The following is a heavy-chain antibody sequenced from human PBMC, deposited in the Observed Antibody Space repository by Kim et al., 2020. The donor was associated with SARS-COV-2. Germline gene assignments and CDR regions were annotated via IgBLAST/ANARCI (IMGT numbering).Heavy chain of an antibody. D-gene: IGHD1-26*01. CDR3: AKDRIVGATLVYYFDY. J-gene: IGHJ4*02. CDR1: GFTFSSYA. V-gene: IGHV3-23*01. Sequence: GGSLRLSCAASGFTFSSYAMSWVRQAPGKGLEWVSAISGSGGSTYYADSVKGRFTISRDNSKNTLYLQMNSLRAEDTAVYYCAKDRIVGATLVYYFDYWGQGTLVTVSS. CDR2: ISGSGGST.